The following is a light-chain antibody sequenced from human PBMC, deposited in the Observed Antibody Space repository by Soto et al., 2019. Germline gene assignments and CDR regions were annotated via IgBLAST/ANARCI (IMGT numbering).Light chain of an antibody. Sequence: EIVLTQSPGTLSLSPGERATLSCRASQSVPSDWLAWYRHKPGQAPRLRIYGASSRATGVPDRVSGSGSGTDFTLTSNRLETEDFAVYYCQQYGNFPYTFGQGPKLEIK. CDR2: GAS. CDR1: QSVPSDW. J-gene: IGKJ2*01. CDR3: QQYGNFPYT. V-gene: IGKV3-20*01.